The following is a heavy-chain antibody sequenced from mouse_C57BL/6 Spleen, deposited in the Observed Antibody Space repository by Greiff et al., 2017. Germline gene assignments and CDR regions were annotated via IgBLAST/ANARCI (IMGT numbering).Heavy chain of an antibody. J-gene: IGHJ4*01. D-gene: IGHD2-2*01. CDR2: IYPRSGNT. V-gene: IGHV1-81*01. CDR3: AREGYDDAMDY. Sequence: VQRVESGAELARPGASVKLSCKASGYTFTSYGISWVKQRTGQGLEWIGEIYPRSGNTYYNEKFKGKATLTADKSSSTAYMELRSLTSEDSAVYFCAREGYDDAMDYWGQGTSVTVSS. CDR1: GYTFTSYG.